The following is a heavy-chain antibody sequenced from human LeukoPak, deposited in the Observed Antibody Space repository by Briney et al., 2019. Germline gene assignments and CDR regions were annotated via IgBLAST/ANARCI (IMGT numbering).Heavy chain of an antibody. V-gene: IGHV3-23*01. J-gene: IGHJ3*02. CDR1: GFTFSDYA. CDR2: ISGSGVST. CDR3: AEEVLTPGVGFDI. D-gene: IGHD2-8*01. Sequence: GGSLRLSCAVSGFTFSDYAMSWVRQAPGKGLEWVSGISGSGVSTHYADSVKGRFTISRDNSKSTLYLQTDSLRAGDTAVYYCAEEVLTPGVGFDIWGQGTTVTVFS.